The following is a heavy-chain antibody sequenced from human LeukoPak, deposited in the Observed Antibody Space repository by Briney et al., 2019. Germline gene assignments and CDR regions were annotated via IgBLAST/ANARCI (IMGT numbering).Heavy chain of an antibody. Sequence: GGSLRLSCAASGFTFSSYAMHWVRQAPGKGLERVAVISYDGSNKYYADSVKGRFTISRDNSKNTLYLQMNSLRAEDTAVYYCAKDNSYDFWSGPHDAFDIWGQGTMVTVSS. D-gene: IGHD3-3*01. J-gene: IGHJ3*02. CDR1: GFTFSSYA. V-gene: IGHV3-30-3*01. CDR3: AKDNSYDFWSGPHDAFDI. CDR2: ISYDGSNK.